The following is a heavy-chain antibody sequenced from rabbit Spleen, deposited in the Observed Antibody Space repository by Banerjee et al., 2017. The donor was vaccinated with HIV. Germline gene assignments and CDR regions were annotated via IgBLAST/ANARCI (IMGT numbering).Heavy chain of an antibody. CDR2: INTSTGNI. J-gene: IGHJ4*01. Sequence: QEQLEESGGGLVKPEGSLTLTCTASGFSFSNRYVMCWVRQAPGKGLEWIACINTSTGNIVYASWAKARFTISKTSSTTVTLQMTSLTVADTATYFCARVSETSGWGEDLWGPGTLVTVS. CDR3: ARVSETSGWGEDL. D-gene: IGHD4-1*01. V-gene: IGHV1S45*01. CDR1: GFSFSNRYV.